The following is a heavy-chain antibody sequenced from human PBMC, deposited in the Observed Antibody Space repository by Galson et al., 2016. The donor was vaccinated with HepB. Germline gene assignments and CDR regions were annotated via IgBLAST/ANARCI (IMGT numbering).Heavy chain of an antibody. Sequence: SLRLSCAASGFTFSSYSMTWVRQAPGKGLEWVANIKQDGSEKYYVDSVKGRFTISRDSAKNSLYLQMTSLRAEDTAVYYCARDSSPLTPPPRMYIAARNPFDSWGQGTLVTVSS. J-gene: IGHJ4*02. D-gene: IGHD6-6*01. CDR2: IKQDGSEK. CDR3: ARDSSPLTPPPRMYIAARNPFDS. CDR1: GFTFSSYS. V-gene: IGHV3-7*01.